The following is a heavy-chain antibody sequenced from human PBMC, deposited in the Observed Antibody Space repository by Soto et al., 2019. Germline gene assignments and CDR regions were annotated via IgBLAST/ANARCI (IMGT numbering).Heavy chain of an antibody. D-gene: IGHD6-6*01. V-gene: IGHV1-3*01. CDR1: GYTFTNYA. CDR3: ARDSIVFEYSSSPWFDP. CDR2: INPGNGNT. J-gene: IGHJ5*02. Sequence: ASVKVSCKASGYTFTNYAIHWVRQAPGQRLEWMGWINPGNGNTKYSQKFQGRVTITRDTSASTAYMELSSLRSEDTAVYYCARDSIVFEYSSSPWFDPWGQGTLVTVSS.